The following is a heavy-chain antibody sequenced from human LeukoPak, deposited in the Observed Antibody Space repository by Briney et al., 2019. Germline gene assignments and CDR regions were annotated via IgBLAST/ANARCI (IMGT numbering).Heavy chain of an antibody. CDR3: ARVSGYCSGGSCYLGYYYYYGMDV. J-gene: IGHJ6*02. D-gene: IGHD2-15*01. CDR1: GFTFSSYW. CDR2: IKQDGSEK. Sequence: GGSLRLPCAASGFTFSSYWMSWVRQAPGKGLEWVANIKQDGSEKHYVDSVKGRFTISRDNAKNSLYLQMNSLRAEDTAVYYCARVSGYCSGGSCYLGYYYYYGMDVWGQGTTVTVSS. V-gene: IGHV3-7*01.